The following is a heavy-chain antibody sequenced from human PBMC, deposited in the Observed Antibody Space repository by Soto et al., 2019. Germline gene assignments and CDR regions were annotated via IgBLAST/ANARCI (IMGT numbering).Heavy chain of an antibody. J-gene: IGHJ4*02. CDR1: GFTFSSYA. D-gene: IGHD3-3*01. CDR3: AKRASGYSLGY. V-gene: IGHV3-23*01. CDR2: ISGSGGST. Sequence: GGSLRLSCAVSGFTFSSYAMSWVRQAPGKGQEWVSAISGSGGSTYYADSVQGRFTISRYNSKNTLYLQMNSLRAEDLAVYYCAKRASGYSLGYWGQGTLVTVST.